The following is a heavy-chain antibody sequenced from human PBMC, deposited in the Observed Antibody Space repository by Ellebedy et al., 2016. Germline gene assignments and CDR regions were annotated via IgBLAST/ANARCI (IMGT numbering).Heavy chain of an antibody. Sequence: GESLKISCAASGFTFSDYYMSWIRQAPGKGLEWVAVISYDGSNKYYADSVKGRFTISRDNSKNTLYLQMNSLRAEDTAVYYCASFSSGSYSGYFDYWGQGTLVTVSS. CDR1: GFTFSDYY. J-gene: IGHJ4*02. D-gene: IGHD1-26*01. V-gene: IGHV3-30-3*01. CDR2: ISYDGSNK. CDR3: ASFSSGSYSGYFDY.